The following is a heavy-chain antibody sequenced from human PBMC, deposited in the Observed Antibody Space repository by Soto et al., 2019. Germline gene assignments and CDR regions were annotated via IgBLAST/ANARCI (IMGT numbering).Heavy chain of an antibody. V-gene: IGHV1-69*04. Sequence: SVKVSCKASGGTFSSYTISWVRQAPGQGLEWMGRIIPILGIANYAQKFQGRVTITADKSTSTAYMELSSLRSEDTAVYYCARDSGAGYCSGGSCWTTFAPWGQGTLVTVSS. J-gene: IGHJ5*02. D-gene: IGHD2-15*01. CDR3: ARDSGAGYCSGGSCWTTFAP. CDR1: GGTFSSYT. CDR2: IIPILGIA.